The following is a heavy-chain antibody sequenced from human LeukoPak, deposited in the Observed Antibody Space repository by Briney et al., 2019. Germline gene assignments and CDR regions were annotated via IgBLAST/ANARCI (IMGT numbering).Heavy chain of an antibody. CDR1: GGTFSSYA. D-gene: IGHD6-19*01. V-gene: IGHV1-69*04. J-gene: IGHJ4*02. CDR3: ARDRVAVAGPFDY. CDR2: IIPILGIA. Sequence: SVKVSCKASGGTFSSYAISWVRQAPGEGLEWMGRIIPILGIANYAQKFQGRVTITADKSTSTAYMELSSLRAEDTAVYYCARDRVAVAGPFDYWGQGTLVTVSS.